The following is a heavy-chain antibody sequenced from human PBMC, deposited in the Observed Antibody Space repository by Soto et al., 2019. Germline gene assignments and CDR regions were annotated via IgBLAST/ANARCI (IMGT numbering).Heavy chain of an antibody. Sequence: GGSLRLFCAASGFTFSSYGMHWVRQAPGKGLEWVAVISYDGSNKYYADSVKGRFTISRDNSKNTLYLQMNSLRAEDTAVYYCAKNGDIVLVPAVLYYYYGMDVWGQGTTVTVSS. V-gene: IGHV3-30*18. J-gene: IGHJ6*02. CDR2: ISYDGSNK. CDR1: GFTFSSYG. CDR3: AKNGDIVLVPAVLYYYYGMDV. D-gene: IGHD2-2*01.